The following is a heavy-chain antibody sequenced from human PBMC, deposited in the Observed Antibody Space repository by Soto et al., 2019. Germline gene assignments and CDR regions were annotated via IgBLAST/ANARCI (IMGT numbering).Heavy chain of an antibody. CDR2: INHSGST. Sequence: SETLSLTCAVYGGSFSGYYWSWIRQPPGKGLEWIGEINHSGSTNYNPSLKSRVTISVDTSKNQFSLKLSSVTAADTAVYYCARGKLSDYVWGSYRYHFDYWGQGTVVTAPQ. CDR1: GGSFSGYY. J-gene: IGHJ4*02. CDR3: ARGKLSDYVWGSYRYHFDY. V-gene: IGHV4-34*01. D-gene: IGHD3-16*02.